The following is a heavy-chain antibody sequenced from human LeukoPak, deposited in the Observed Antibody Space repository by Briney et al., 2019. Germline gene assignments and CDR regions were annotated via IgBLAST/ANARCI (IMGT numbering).Heavy chain of an antibody. Sequence: SETLSLTCTVSGGPISSYYWSWIRQPPGKGLEWIGYIYYSGSTNYNPSLKSRVTISVDTSKNQFSLKLSSVTAADTAVYYCAREDYDRRIDYWGQGTLVTVSS. D-gene: IGHD3-22*01. V-gene: IGHV4-59*01. CDR3: AREDYDRRIDY. CDR1: GGPISSYY. CDR2: IYYSGST. J-gene: IGHJ4*02.